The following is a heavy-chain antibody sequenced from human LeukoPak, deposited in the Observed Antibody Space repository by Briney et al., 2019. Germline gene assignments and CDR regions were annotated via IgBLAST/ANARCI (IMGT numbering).Heavy chain of an antibody. V-gene: IGHV5-51*01. D-gene: IGHD3-22*01. Sequence: GESLKISCKGSGYSFTSYWIGWVRQMPGKGLEWMGIIYPGDSDTRYSPSFQGQVTISADKSISTAYLQWSSLKASDTAMYYCARGGITMTRGGYYFDYWGQGTLVTVSS. CDR1: GYSFTSYW. CDR2: IYPGDSDT. J-gene: IGHJ4*02. CDR3: ARGGITMTRGGYYFDY.